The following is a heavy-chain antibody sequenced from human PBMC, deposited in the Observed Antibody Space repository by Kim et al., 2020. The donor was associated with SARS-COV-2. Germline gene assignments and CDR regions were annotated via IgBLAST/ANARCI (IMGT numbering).Heavy chain of an antibody. Sequence: SETLSLTCAVYGGSFSGYYWSWIRQPPGKGLEWIGEINHSGSTNYNPSLKSRVTISVDTSKNQFSLKLSSVTAADTAVYYCARHDSGSYSGPFDYWGQGTLVTVSS. CDR3: ARHDSGSYSGPFDY. CDR1: GGSFSGYY. V-gene: IGHV4-34*01. D-gene: IGHD1-26*01. CDR2: INHSGST. J-gene: IGHJ4*02.